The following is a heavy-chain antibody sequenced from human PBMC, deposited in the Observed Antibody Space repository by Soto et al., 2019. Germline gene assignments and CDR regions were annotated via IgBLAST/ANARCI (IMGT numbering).Heavy chain of an antibody. V-gene: IGHV1-46*03. J-gene: IGHJ4*02. D-gene: IGHD3-9*01. CDR2: INPSGGST. CDR1: GYTFTSYY. Sequence: ASVKVSCKASGYTFTSYYMHWVRQAPGQGLEWMGIINPSGGSTSYAQKFQGRVTMTRDTSTSTVYMELSSLRSEDTAVYYCARGSSYYHILTGLPSDYWGQGTLVTVSS. CDR3: ARGSSYYHILTGLPSDY.